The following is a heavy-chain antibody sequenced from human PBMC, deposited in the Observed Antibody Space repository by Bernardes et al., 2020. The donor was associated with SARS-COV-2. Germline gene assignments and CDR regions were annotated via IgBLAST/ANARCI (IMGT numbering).Heavy chain of an antibody. D-gene: IGHD3-16*01. CDR3: AKDRVFFDS. CDR2: IYTSGST. J-gene: IGHJ4*02. CDR1: GGSISSGSYY. V-gene: IGHV4-61*02. Sequence: SETLSLTCTVSGGSISSGSYYWSWIRQPAGKGLEWIGRIYTSGSTNYNPSLKSRVTISVDTSKNQFSLKLSSVTAADTAVYYCAKDRVFFDSWGQGTLVTVSS.